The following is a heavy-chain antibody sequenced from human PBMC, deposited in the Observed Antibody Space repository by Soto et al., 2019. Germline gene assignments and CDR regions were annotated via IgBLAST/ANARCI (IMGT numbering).Heavy chain of an antibody. CDR2: IKEDGSEK. Sequence: EVQLVESGGGLVQPGGSLRLSCAASGFMFSSHWMSWVRQAPGKGLEWVANIKEDGSEKYYVGSVKGRFTVSRDNAKNSVSLEMSSLGAEDTALYYCARVDFWSGFWGLDYWGQGTLVTVSS. CDR3: ARVDFWSGFWGLDY. V-gene: IGHV3-7*01. J-gene: IGHJ4*02. CDR1: GFMFSSHW. D-gene: IGHD3-3*01.